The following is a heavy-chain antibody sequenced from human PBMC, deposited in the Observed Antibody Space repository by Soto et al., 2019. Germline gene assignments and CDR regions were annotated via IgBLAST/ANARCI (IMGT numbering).Heavy chain of an antibody. Sequence: SVKVSCKASGFTFTSSAVQWVRQAHGQRLEWIGWIVVGSGNTNYAQKFQERVTITRDMSTSTAYMELSSLRSEDTAVYYCAADYSVTFGGVIVIGFDAFDIWGQGTMVTVSS. J-gene: IGHJ3*02. CDR3: AADYSVTFGGVIVIGFDAFDI. CDR2: IVVGSGNT. CDR1: GFTFTSSA. V-gene: IGHV1-58*01. D-gene: IGHD3-16*02.